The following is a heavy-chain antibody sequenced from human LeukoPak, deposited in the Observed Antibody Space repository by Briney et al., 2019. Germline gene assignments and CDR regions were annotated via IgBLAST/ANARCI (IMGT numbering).Heavy chain of an antibody. D-gene: IGHD6-13*01. CDR2: ISSSGSTI. V-gene: IGHV3-11*01. CDR3: ARDHYSSSLDY. CDR1: GFTFSDYY. Sequence: GGSLRLSCAASGFTFSDYYMSWIRQAPGKGLEWVSYISSSGSTIYYADSVKGRFTISRDNAKNSLYLQMNSLRTEDTAVYYCARDHYSSSLDYWGQGTLVTVSS. J-gene: IGHJ4*02.